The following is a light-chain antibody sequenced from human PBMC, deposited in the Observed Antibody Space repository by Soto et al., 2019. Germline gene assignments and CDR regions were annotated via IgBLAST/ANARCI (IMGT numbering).Light chain of an antibody. Sequence: EIVLTQSPGTLSLSPGERATLSCRASQSVSSTYIAWYQQNPGQAPRLLIYGASSRATGIPDRFSGRGSGTDFTLTISRLEPEDVAVDVCQQYGRSPPFTFGQGTKVEIK. CDR3: QQYGRSPPFT. J-gene: IGKJ2*01. CDR2: GAS. V-gene: IGKV3-20*01. CDR1: QSVSSTY.